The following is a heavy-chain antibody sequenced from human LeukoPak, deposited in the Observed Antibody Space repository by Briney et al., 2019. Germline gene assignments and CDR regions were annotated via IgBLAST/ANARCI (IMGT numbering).Heavy chain of an antibody. CDR1: GGSIGANY. CDR2: SSYSGST. CDR3: ARHRDCGGDCFSGAFDI. D-gene: IGHD2-21*02. Sequence: SETLPLTCSVSGGSIGANYWSWIRQVPGKGLEWIGYSSYSGSTNYNPSLKSRVTISVDTSKNQFSLKLSSVTAADTAVYYCARHRDCGGDCFSGAFDIWGQGTMVTVSS. J-gene: IGHJ3*02. V-gene: IGHV4-59*08.